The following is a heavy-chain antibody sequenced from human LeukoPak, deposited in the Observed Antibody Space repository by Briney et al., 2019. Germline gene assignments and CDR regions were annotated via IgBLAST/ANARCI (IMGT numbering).Heavy chain of an antibody. D-gene: IGHD2-8*01. CDR2: IIPIFGTA. Sequence: SVKVPCKASGGTFSSYAISWVRQAPGQGLEWMGGIIPIFGTANYAQKFQGRVTITADESTSTAYMELSSLRSEDTAVYYCARDKQSVCTNGVCYTRYYYGMDVWGQGTTVTVSS. CDR1: GGTFSSYA. V-gene: IGHV1-69*13. J-gene: IGHJ6*02. CDR3: ARDKQSVCTNGVCYTRYYYGMDV.